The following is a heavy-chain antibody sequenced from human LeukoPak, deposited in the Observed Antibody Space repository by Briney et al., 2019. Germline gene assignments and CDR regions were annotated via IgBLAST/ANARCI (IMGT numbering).Heavy chain of an antibody. CDR2: SNQDGGET. D-gene: IGHD5-24*01. V-gene: IGHV3-7*01. Sequence: GGSLRLSCAGSTFSFTKYCMIWVRQAPGKGLEWVAHSNQDGGETYCVDSVKGRFTTSRDNSHNTLSLQMNSLRVEDTGVYYCAKDRGDGYNWENYSGFDSWGQGTLVTVSS. CDR3: AKDRGDGYNWENYSGFDS. J-gene: IGHJ4*02. CDR1: TFSFTKYC.